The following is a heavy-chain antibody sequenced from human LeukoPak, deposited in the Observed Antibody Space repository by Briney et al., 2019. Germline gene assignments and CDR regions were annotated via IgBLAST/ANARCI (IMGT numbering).Heavy chain of an antibody. CDR3: AGDSYGRDAFDI. V-gene: IGHV1-18*01. Sequence: ASVKVSCKASGYTFTSYGISWVRQAPGQGLEWMGWISAYNGNTNYAQKLQGRVTMTTDTSTSTAYMELSRLRSDDTAVYYCAGDSYGRDAFDIWGQGTMVTVSS. CDR1: GYTFTSYG. J-gene: IGHJ3*02. D-gene: IGHD5-18*01. CDR2: ISAYNGNT.